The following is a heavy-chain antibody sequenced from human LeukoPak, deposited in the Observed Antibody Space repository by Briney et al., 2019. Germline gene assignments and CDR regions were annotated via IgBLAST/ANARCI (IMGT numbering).Heavy chain of an antibody. CDR2: IYYSGTT. D-gene: IGHD5-12*01. V-gene: IGHV4-61*08. CDR3: ARGGYSDYGIFDS. J-gene: IGHJ4*02. Sequence: SETLSLTCTVSGGSISSGGYYWSWIRQHPGKGLEWIAYIYYSGTTDYSPSLKSRVTISIDTSKNQISLRLSSVTAADTAVYHCARGGYSDYGIFDSWAREPWSPSPQ. CDR1: GGSISSGGYY.